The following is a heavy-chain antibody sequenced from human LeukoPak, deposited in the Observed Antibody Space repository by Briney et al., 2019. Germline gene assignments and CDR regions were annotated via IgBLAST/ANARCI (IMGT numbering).Heavy chain of an antibody. CDR2: ISYDGSIE. V-gene: IGHV3-30*03. CDR3: AREEEGELPDY. CDR1: GFTFSGYA. D-gene: IGHD1-26*01. Sequence: GGSLRLSCAASGFTFSGYAMHWVRQAPGKGLEWVAMISYDGSIEHCADSVRGRFTVSRDNSKNTVYLQMNSLRTDDTARYFCAREEEGELPDYWGQGTLVTVSS. J-gene: IGHJ4*02.